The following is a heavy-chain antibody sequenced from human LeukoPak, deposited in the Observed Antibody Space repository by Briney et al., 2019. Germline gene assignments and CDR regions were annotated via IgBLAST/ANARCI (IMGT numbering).Heavy chain of an antibody. D-gene: IGHD1-26*01. CDR1: GFNFSTHA. CDR3: AKGSQWGFLVGVFAS. CDR2: VRGRDGKS. J-gene: IGHJ4*02. Sequence: GGSLRLSCAVSGFNFSTHAMSWVRQAPGKGLEWVSTVRGRDGKSYYADSMKGRLTISKDISKNTLSWQMNSRRADDTAVYYCAKGSQWGFLVGVFASWGQGTLVTVSS. V-gene: IGHV3-23*01.